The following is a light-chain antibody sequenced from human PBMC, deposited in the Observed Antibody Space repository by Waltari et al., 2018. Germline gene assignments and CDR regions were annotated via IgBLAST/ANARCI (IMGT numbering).Light chain of an antibody. Sequence: QTVVTQEPSLSVSPGGTVTLTCLLSSGSISTTSSATWYQQSPGQPPRTLVYKANSRSSGVPDRFSGSILGNKAALTITGAQADDESDYYCALYMGSGIWVFGGGTKLTVL. CDR1: SGSISTTSS. CDR3: ALYMGSGIWV. J-gene: IGLJ3*02. CDR2: KAN. V-gene: IGLV8-61*01.